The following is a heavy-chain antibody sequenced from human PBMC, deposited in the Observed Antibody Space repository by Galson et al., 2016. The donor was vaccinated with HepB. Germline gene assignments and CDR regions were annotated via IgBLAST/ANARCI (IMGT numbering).Heavy chain of an antibody. V-gene: IGHV4-59*01. J-gene: IGHJ3*01. CDR2: MFYSGDT. Sequence: LSLTCTVSRGSITGFYWSWVRQSPGKGLEWIGNMFYSGDTNYKPSLKSRVTMSVDTSKSQFSLKLSSVTPADTAVYYCARLGRNWGPRHSYYYYGFDVWGQGQLVIVSS. CDR3: ARLGRNWGPRHSYYYYGFDV. D-gene: IGHD1-26*01. CDR1: RGSITGFY.